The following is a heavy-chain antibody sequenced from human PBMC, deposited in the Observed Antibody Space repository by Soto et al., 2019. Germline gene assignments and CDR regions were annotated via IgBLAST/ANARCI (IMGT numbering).Heavy chain of an antibody. V-gene: IGHV3-33*01. D-gene: IGHD6-19*01. Sequence: PVGSLRLSCAASGFTFSTYGMHWVRQAPGKGLEWVAVIWYDGSNKYYADSVRGRFTISRDNSKNTLFLQMNSLRAEDTALYYCARGPLSGMAVAGTDYWGQGTLVTVSS. CDR2: IWYDGSNK. CDR3: ARGPLSGMAVAGTDY. CDR1: GFTFSTYG. J-gene: IGHJ4*02.